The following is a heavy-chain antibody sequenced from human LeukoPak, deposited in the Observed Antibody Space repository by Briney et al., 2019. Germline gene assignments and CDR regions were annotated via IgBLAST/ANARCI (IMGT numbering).Heavy chain of an antibody. CDR1: GYTFTSYD. D-gene: IGHD3-16*01. V-gene: IGHV1-8*01. CDR3: ARGKYYDRYALDI. J-gene: IGHJ3*02. CDR2: MNPNSGNT. Sequence: GASVKVSCKASGYTFTSYDINWVRQATGQGLEWMGWMNPNSGNTGYAQKFQGRVTMTRNTSITTAYMELSSLRSEDTAVYYCARGKYYDRYALDIWGQGTMVTVSS.